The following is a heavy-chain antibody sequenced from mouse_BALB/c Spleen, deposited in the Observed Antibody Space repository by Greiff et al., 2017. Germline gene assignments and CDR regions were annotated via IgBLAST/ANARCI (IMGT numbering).Heavy chain of an antibody. CDR3: ARPQLGKPWFAY. CDR1: GFAFSSYD. V-gene: IGHV5-12-1*01. D-gene: IGHD4-1*02. Sequence: EVKLMESGGGLVKPGGSLKLSCAASGFAFSSYDMSWVRQTPEKRLEWVAYISSGGGSTYYPDTVKGRFTISRDNAKNTLYLQMSSLKSEDTAMYYCARPQLGKPWFAYWGQGTLVTVSA. J-gene: IGHJ3*01. CDR2: ISSGGGST.